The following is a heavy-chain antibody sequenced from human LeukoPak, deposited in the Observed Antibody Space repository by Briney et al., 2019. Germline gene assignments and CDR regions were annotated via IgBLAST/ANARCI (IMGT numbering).Heavy chain of an antibody. V-gene: IGHV1-69*13. CDR3: ARDPRDYGENYYYYYMDV. CDR2: IIPIFGTA. Sequence: SVKVSCKASGGTFISYAISWVRQAPGQGLEWMGRIIPIFGTANYAQKFQGRVTITADESTSTAYMELSSLRSEDTAVYYCARDPRDYGENYYYYYMDVWGKGTTATVSS. D-gene: IGHD4-17*01. CDR1: GGTFISYA. J-gene: IGHJ6*03.